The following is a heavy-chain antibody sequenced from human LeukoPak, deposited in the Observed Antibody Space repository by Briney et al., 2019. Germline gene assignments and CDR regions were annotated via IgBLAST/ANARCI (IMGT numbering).Heavy chain of an antibody. CDR3: ARAGVVLTNRGRFDY. CDR2: ISTSGSSI. D-gene: IGHD4/OR15-4a*01. V-gene: IGHV3-11*01. CDR1: GFTFSDYY. J-gene: IGHJ4*02. Sequence: KTGGSLRLSCAASGFTFSDYYMSWIRQTPGKGLEWISYISTSGSSIYYADSVKGRFTLSRDSAKNSLYLEMNSLRAEDTAVYYCARAGVVLTNRGRFDYWGQGTLVTVSS.